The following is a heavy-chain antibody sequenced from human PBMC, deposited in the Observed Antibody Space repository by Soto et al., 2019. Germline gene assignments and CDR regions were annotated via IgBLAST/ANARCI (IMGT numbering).Heavy chain of an antibody. D-gene: IGHD2-2*02. Sequence: SETLSLTCTVSGGSISGGGYYWSWIRQHPGKGLEWIGFITDSGSTYYNPSLKNRVTISVDTSRNQFSLNLNSVTAADTAVYYCAKDPLYGWFDPWGQGTLVTVSS. CDR2: ITDSGST. CDR1: GGSISGGGYY. CDR3: AKDPLYGWFDP. V-gene: IGHV4-31*03. J-gene: IGHJ5*02.